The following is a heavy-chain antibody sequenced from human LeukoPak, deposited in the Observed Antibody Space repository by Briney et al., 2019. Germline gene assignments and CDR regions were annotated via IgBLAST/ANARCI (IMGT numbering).Heavy chain of an antibody. CDR1: GGSISSHY. CDR3: ARVRAYANFVGSFDL. J-gene: IGHJ2*01. D-gene: IGHD1-26*01. Sequence: SATLSLTCTVSGGSISSHYWSWIRHPAGKTLEWVGRIWTTGTTAYNPSYKSRLSMSMDKSQNQFSLKLTSITAADTAVYYCARVRAYANFVGSFDLWGRGALVTVSS. V-gene: IGHV4-4*07. CDR2: IWTTGTT.